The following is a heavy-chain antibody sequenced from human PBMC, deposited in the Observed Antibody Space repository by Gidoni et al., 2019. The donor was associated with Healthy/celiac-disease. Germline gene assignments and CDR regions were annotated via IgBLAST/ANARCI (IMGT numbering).Heavy chain of an antibody. J-gene: IGHJ4*02. V-gene: IGHV3-11*05. CDR3: ARVVDTAMVNDY. D-gene: IGHD5-18*01. CDR2: ISSSSSYT. CDR1: GFPFSAYY. Sequence: QVQLVESGGGLIKPGGSLRLSCAASGFPFSAYYMSWIRQAPGKGLEWVSYISSSSSYTNYADSVKGRFTISRDNAKNSLYLQMNSLRAEDTAVYYCARVVDTAMVNDYWGQGTLVTVSS.